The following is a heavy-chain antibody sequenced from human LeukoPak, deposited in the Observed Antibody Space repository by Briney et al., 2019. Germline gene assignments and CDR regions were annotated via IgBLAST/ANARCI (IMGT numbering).Heavy chain of an antibody. D-gene: IGHD1-26*01. CDR3: ASGNYFDY. V-gene: IGHV3-7*01. J-gene: IGHJ4*02. CDR2: IKPDGTEK. CDR1: GFTFSKSW. Sequence: GGSLRLSCAASGFTFSKSWMSWARQAPGKGLECVANIKPDGTEKYYVDSVKGRFTISRDNAKNSLYLQMNGLRAEDTAVYYCASGNYFDYWGQGTLVTVSS.